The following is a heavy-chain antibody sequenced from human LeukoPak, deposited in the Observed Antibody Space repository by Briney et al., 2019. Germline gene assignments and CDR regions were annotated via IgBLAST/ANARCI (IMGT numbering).Heavy chain of an antibody. J-gene: IGHJ4*02. Sequence: PSETLSLTCTVSGDSVSSDSYYWSWIRQPPGKGLEWIAYIDYSGSTKYNPSLKSRVTITLDTSKNQFSLKLSPVTAADTAVYYCARDRRGYYDSSGYSDYWGQGTLVTVSS. CDR2: IDYSGST. CDR1: GDSVSSDSYY. CDR3: ARDRRGYYDSSGYSDY. D-gene: IGHD3-22*01. V-gene: IGHV4-61*01.